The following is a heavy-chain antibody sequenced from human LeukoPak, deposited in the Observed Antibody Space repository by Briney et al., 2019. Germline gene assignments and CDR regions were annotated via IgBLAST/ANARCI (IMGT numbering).Heavy chain of an antibody. Sequence: PGGSLRLSCAASGFTFISYEMNWVRQAPGKGLEWVSYIRSSGDNNIFYADSVKGRFTISRDNARNSLHLQMNSLRAEDTAVYYCTRAYSYAYYWGQGTLVTVSS. CDR3: TRAYSYAYY. J-gene: IGHJ4*02. CDR1: GFTFISYE. CDR2: IRSSGDNNI. D-gene: IGHD3-16*01. V-gene: IGHV3-48*03.